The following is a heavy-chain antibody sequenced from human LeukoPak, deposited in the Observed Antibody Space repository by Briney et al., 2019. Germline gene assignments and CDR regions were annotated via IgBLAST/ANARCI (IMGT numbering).Heavy chain of an antibody. D-gene: IGHD5-12*01. Sequence: GGSLRLSCAASGFTFSSYAMSWVRQAPGKGLEWVSAISGSGGSTYYADSVKGRFTLSRDNSKITLYLQMNSLRAEDTAVYYCAKDRGSWLRSPLDYWGQGTLVTVSS. CDR1: GFTFSSYA. J-gene: IGHJ4*02. V-gene: IGHV3-23*01. CDR3: AKDRGSWLRSPLDY. CDR2: ISGSGGST.